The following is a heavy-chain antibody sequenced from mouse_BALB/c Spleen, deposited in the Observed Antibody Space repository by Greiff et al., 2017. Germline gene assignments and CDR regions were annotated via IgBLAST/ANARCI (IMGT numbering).Heavy chain of an antibody. Sequence: VKLVESGPGLVAPSQSLSITCTVSGFSLTSYGVHWVRQPPGKGLEWLGVIWAGGSTNYNSALMSRLSISKDNSKSQVFLKMNSLQTDDTAMYYCARDQRGNFAYWGQGTLVTVSA. CDR3: ARDQRGNFAY. J-gene: IGHJ3*01. D-gene: IGHD2-1*01. CDR1: GFSLTSYG. CDR2: IWAGGST. V-gene: IGHV2-9*02.